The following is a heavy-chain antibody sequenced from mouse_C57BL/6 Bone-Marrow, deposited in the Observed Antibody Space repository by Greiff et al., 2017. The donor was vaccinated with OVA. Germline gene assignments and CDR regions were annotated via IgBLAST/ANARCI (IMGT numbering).Heavy chain of an antibody. CDR1: GYTFTDYY. D-gene: IGHD4-1*01. Sequence: EVQLQQSGPELVKPGASVKISCKASGYTFTDYYMNWVKQSPGKSLEWIGDINPNNGGTSYNQKFKGKATLTVDKSSSTAYMELRSLTSEDSAVYCCARWVWGAWFAYWGQGTLVTVSA. CDR2: INPNNGGT. V-gene: IGHV1-26*01. J-gene: IGHJ3*01. CDR3: ARWVWGAWFAY.